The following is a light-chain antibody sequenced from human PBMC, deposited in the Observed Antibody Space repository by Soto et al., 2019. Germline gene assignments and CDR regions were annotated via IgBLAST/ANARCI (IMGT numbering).Light chain of an antibody. CDR2: DAS. V-gene: IGKV3-15*01. CDR1: QSVSYH. J-gene: IGKJ4*01. CDR3: QQYDSWLT. Sequence: IVMTQTPATLPVSPGGRVTLSCRASQSVSYHVAWYQQKPGQTPRLVIYDASTRASGIPARFSGSRSGTEFSLTISSLQSEDFGIYYCQQYDSWLTFGGGTKVDIK.